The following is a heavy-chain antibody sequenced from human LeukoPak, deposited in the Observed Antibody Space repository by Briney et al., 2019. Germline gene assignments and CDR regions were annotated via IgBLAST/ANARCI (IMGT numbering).Heavy chain of an antibody. V-gene: IGHV4-34*01. J-gene: IGHJ5*02. CDR3: ARGKLYSRFGWFDP. CDR2: INHSGST. Sequence: SETLSLTCAVYDGSFSGYYWSWIRQPPGKGLEWIGEINHSGSTNYNPSLKSRVTISVDTSKNQFSLKLSSVTAADTAVHYCARGKLYSRFGWFDPWGQGTLVTVSS. D-gene: IGHD6-13*01. CDR1: DGSFSGYY.